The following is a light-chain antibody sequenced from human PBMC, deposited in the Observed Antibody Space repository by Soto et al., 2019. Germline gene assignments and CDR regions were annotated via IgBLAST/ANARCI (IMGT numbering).Light chain of an antibody. CDR3: LQDYDYPRT. CDR2: AAS. J-gene: IGKJ1*01. V-gene: IGKV1-6*01. Sequence: IHITGSLSSLSASGVDRVAIACLASQGIRNELSWFQQRPGNAPTLLISAASRLQSGVPSRFSGRGSGTDFTLTTSSLQPEDFATYYCLQDYDYPRTFGQGTKVDIK. CDR1: QGIRNE.